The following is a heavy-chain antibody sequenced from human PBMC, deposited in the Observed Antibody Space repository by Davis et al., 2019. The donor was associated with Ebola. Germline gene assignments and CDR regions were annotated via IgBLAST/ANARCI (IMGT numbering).Heavy chain of an antibody. J-gene: IGHJ6*02. V-gene: IGHV4-59*01. Sequence: SETLSLTCTVSGGSISSSYWSWIRQPPGKGLEWIGYIYHSESSNYNPSLKSRVTMSVEKSKNQISLRLNSVTAADTAVYYCARDLSRFPPYYRMDVWGQGTTVTVSS. D-gene: IGHD2-2*01. CDR2: IYHSESS. CDR1: GGSISSSY. CDR3: ARDLSRFPPYYRMDV.